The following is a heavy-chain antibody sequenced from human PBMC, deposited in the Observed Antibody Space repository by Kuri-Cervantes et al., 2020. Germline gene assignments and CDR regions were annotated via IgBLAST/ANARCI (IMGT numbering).Heavy chain of an antibody. V-gene: IGHV3-30*18. Sequence: GGSLRLSCAASGFTFSSYGMHWVRQAPGKGLEWVAVISYDGSNKYYADSVKGRFTISRDNSKNTLYLQMNSLRAEDTAVYYCANYDFWSGPDAFDIWGQGTMVTVSS. CDR3: ANYDFWSGPDAFDI. J-gene: IGHJ3*02. D-gene: IGHD3-3*01. CDR2: ISYDGSNK. CDR1: GFTFSSYG.